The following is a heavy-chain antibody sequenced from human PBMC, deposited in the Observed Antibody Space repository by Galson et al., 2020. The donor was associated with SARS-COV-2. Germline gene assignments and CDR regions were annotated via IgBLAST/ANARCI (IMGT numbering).Heavy chain of an antibody. J-gene: IGHJ4*02. CDR2: IYYSDTT. V-gene: IGHV4-31*03. CDR1: GDSISSGGYY. D-gene: IGHD3-22*01. Sequence: SETLSLTCTVSGDSISSGGYYWTWIRQHPGKGLEWIGYIYYSDTTNYNPSLKSRVAISLDTSKNQFSLKLSSVTAADTAIYYCARASEFYYDYSGYYTALDYWGQGSLVTVSS. CDR3: ARASEFYYDYSGYYTALDY.